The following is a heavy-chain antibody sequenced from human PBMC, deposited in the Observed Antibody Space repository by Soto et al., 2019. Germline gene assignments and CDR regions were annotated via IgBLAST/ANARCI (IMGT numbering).Heavy chain of an antibody. CDR3: ARDSASSGVFT. Sequence: QVQLQESGPGLVKPSGTLSVTCAVTGGSISSSNWWTWVRQPPGEGLEWVGEISRSGTTNYKPSLKSRVSISVDKSRNEFSLNLGSVTAADTAMYYCARDSASSGVFTWGQGTMVTVSS. D-gene: IGHD6-19*01. J-gene: IGHJ3*01. CDR2: ISRSGTT. V-gene: IGHV4-4*02. CDR1: GGSISSSNW.